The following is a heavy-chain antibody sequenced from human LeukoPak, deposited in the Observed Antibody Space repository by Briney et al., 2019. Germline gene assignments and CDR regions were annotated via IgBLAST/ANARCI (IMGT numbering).Heavy chain of an antibody. CDR3: AAPAAAFDI. CDR2: INHSGST. CDR1: GGSISSYY. V-gene: IGHV4-34*01. Sequence: SETLSLTCTVSGGSISSYYWSWIRQPPGKGLEWIGEINHSGSTNYNPSLKSRVTISVDTSKNQFSLKLSSVTAADTAVYYCAAPAAAFDIWGQGTMVTVSS. J-gene: IGHJ3*02.